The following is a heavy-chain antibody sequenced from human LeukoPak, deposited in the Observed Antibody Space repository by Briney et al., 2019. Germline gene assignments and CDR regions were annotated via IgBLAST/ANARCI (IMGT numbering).Heavy chain of an antibody. D-gene: IGHD3-22*01. J-gene: IGHJ1*01. CDR3: AKDSGPYTSGYYGH. CDR2: ISGTGGST. Sequence: PGGSLRLSCTASGLSFSSSAMSWVRQAPGKGLEWVSAISGTGGSTYYADSVKGRFTISRDNSKNTLFLQMNSLRAEDTAVYYCAKDSGPYTSGYYGHWGQGTLVTVSS. V-gene: IGHV3-23*01. CDR1: GLSFSSSA.